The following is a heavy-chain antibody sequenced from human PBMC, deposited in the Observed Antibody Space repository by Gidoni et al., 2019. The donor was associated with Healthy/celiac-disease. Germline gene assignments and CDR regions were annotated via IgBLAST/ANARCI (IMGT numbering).Heavy chain of an antibody. CDR3: ARVTIAAAGSFDY. V-gene: IGHV3-23*01. Sequence: EVQLLESGGGLVQPGGSLRLSGAASGFTFSSYAMSWVRQAPGTGLEWVSAISVSGGSTYYADSVKGRFTISRDNSKNTLYLQMNSLRAEDTAVYYCARVTIAAAGSFDYWGQGTLVTVSS. J-gene: IGHJ4*02. CDR1: GFTFSSYA. CDR2: ISVSGGST. D-gene: IGHD6-13*01.